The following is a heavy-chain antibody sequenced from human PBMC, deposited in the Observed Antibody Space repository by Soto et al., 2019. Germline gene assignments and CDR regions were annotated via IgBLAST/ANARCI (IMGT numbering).Heavy chain of an antibody. D-gene: IGHD2-15*01. CDR1: GFTFSSYA. J-gene: IGHJ6*02. CDR3: ARDRWELPRGAQLHSSYYYGMAV. Sequence: GGSLILSCAASGFTFSSYAMHWVRPAPGKGLEWVAVISYDGSNKYYADSVKGRFTISRDNSKNTLYLQMNSLRAEDTAVYYCARDRWELPRGAQLHSSYYYGMAVWGQGTTVPVSS. V-gene: IGHV3-30-3*01. CDR2: ISYDGSNK.